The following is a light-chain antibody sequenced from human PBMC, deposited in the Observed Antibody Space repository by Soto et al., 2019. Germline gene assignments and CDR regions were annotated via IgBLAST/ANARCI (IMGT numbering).Light chain of an antibody. V-gene: IGKV3-11*01. J-gene: IGKJ4*01. Sequence: EVVLTQSPATLSLSPGEGATLSCRASQSVSSYLAWYQQKPGQAPRLLIYDAINRATGIPARFSGSGSGTDFTLTINSLEPEDFAVYYCQQRSNWPPGLTFGGGTKVEIK. CDR1: QSVSSY. CDR3: QQRSNWPPGLT. CDR2: DAI.